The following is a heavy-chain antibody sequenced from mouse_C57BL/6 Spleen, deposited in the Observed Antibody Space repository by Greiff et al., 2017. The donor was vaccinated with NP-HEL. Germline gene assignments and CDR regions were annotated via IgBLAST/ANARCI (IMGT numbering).Heavy chain of an antibody. CDR2: INPGSGGT. J-gene: IGHJ4*01. CDR1: GYAFTNYL. CDR3: ARGDYGSSYYAMDY. Sequence: QVQLQQSGAELVRPGTSVKVSCKASGYAFTNYLIEWVKQRPGQGLEWIGVINPGSGGTNYNEKFKGKATLTADKSSSTAYVQLSSLTSEDSAVYFCARGDYGSSYYAMDYWGQGTTVTVSS. V-gene: IGHV1-54*01. D-gene: IGHD1-1*01.